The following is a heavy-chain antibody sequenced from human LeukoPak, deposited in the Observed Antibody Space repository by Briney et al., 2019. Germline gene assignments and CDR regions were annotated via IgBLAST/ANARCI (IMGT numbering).Heavy chain of an antibody. CDR2: IIPIFGTA. V-gene: IGHV1-69*13. CDR1: GGTFSSYA. Sequence: SVKVSCKASGGTFSSYAISWVRQAPGQGLEWMGGIIPIFGTANYAQKFQGRVTITADESTSTAYMELSSLRSEDTAVYYRARGVLLWFGELSSHSYFDYWGQGTLVTVSS. D-gene: IGHD3-10*01. CDR3: ARGVLLWFGELSSHSYFDY. J-gene: IGHJ4*02.